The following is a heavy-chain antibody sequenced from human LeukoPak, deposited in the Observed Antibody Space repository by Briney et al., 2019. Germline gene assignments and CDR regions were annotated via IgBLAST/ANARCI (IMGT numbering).Heavy chain of an antibody. CDR3: ARDHNWGPDY. D-gene: IGHD7-27*01. V-gene: IGHV1-2*02. CDR1: GGTFSSYA. Sequence: ASLKVSCKASGGTFSSYAISWVRQAPGQGIEWMGWIHPGRGDTNIAQKFQGRVSLTRDMSISTAYMELSRLTSDDTAVYYCARDHNWGPDYWGQGTLVSVSS. CDR2: IHPGRGDT. J-gene: IGHJ4*02.